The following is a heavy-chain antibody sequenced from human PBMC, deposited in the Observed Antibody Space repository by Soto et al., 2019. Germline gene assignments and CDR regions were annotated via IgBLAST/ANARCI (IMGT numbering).Heavy chain of an antibody. CDR2: IYWDDDK. CDR1: GFSLSTSGVG. V-gene: IGHV2-5*02. Sequence: SGPTLVNPTQTLTLTCTFSGFSLSTSGVGVGWIRQPPGKALEWLALIYWDDDKRYSPSLKSRLTITKDTSKNQVVLTVTNMDPVDTATYYCAHSKGYNNLGGWFEPWGQGTLVTVSS. D-gene: IGHD1-1*01. CDR3: AHSKGYNNLGGWFEP. J-gene: IGHJ5*02.